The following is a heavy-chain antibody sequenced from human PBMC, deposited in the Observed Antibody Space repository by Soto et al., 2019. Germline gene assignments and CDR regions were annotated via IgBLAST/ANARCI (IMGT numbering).Heavy chain of an antibody. CDR2: ISYDGSNK. V-gene: IGHV3-30-3*01. CDR1: GFTFSSYA. CDR3: ARVLLDSSGYLYYYGMDV. Sequence: QVQLVEFGGGVVQPGRALGLSCAASGFTFSSYAMHWVRQAPGKGLEWVAVISYDGSNKYYADSVKGRFTISRDNSKNTLYLQMNSLRAEDTAVYYCARVLLDSSGYLYYYGMDVWGQGTTVTVSS. J-gene: IGHJ6*02. D-gene: IGHD3-22*01.